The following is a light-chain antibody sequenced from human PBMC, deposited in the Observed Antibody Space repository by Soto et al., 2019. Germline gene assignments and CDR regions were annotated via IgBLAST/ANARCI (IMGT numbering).Light chain of an antibody. J-gene: IGKJ3*01. CDR1: QSVSSY. V-gene: IGKV3-11*01. Sequence: EIVLTQSPATLSLSPGERATLSCRASQSVSSYLAWYQQKPGQAPRLLIYDASNRATGIPARFSGSGSGTDFTLTISRLEPEDFAVYYCQQRSNWPRTFGPGTKVDI. CDR2: DAS. CDR3: QQRSNWPRT.